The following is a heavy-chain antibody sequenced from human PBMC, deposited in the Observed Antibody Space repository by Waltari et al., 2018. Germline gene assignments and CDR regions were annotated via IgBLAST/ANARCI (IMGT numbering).Heavy chain of an antibody. V-gene: IGHV4-30-4*08. J-gene: IGHJ4*02. CDR1: GGSISSGDYY. Sequence: QVQLQESGPGLVKPSQTLSLPCTVSGGSISSGDYYWSWIRQPPGKGLGWIGYIYYSGRTFYNAPRKSRVTISVDTSKNQFSLKLSSGTAADTAVYYCARAVTTGDSSSWLEDYWGQGTLVTVSS. D-gene: IGHD6-13*01. CDR2: IYYSGRT. CDR3: ARAVTTGDSSSWLEDY.